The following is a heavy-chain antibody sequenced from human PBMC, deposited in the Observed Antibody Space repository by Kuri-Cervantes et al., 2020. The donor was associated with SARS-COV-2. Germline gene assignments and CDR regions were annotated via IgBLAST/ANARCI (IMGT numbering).Heavy chain of an antibody. D-gene: IGHD2-8*01. CDR2: IYYSGST. Sequence: LRLSCTVSGGSISSGGYYWSWIRQHPGKGLEWIGYIYYSGSTYYNPSLKSRVTISVDTSKNQSSLKLSSVTAADTAVYYCARGRGGYGLMVYAIHYFDYWGQGTLVTVSS. J-gene: IGHJ4*02. CDR3: ARGRGGYGLMVYAIHYFDY. V-gene: IGHV4-31*03. CDR1: GGSISSGGYY.